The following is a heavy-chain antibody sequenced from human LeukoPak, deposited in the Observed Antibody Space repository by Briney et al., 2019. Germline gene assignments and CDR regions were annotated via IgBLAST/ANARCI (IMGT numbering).Heavy chain of an antibody. CDR2: IRSDGSNK. D-gene: IGHD1-26*01. J-gene: IGHJ6*03. CDR3: ARGGPGRSLTIVPERTKYYMDV. V-gene: IGHV3-30*02. CDR1: GFTFSSYG. Sequence: GGSLRLSCAASGFTFSSYGMHWVRQAPGKGLEWVAFIRSDGSNKYYADSVKGRFTISRDNAKNSLYLQMNSLRAEDTAMYYCARGGPGRSLTIVPERTKYYMDVWGKGATVTVSS.